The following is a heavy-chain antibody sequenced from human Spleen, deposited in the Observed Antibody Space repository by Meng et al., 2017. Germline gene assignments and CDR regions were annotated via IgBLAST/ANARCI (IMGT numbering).Heavy chain of an antibody. CDR3: VRDLVGRYDS. D-gene: IGHD2-21*01. Sequence: DVQLVESGGGLVQPGWSLRLSCAASGFTFSSYWMHWVRHAPGKGLVWVSRTDESGTTTNYADFVQGRFTIFRDNAQDTLYLQMNSLRVEDTAVYYCVRDLVGRYDSWGPGTLVTVSS. CDR1: GFTFSSYW. J-gene: IGHJ4*02. V-gene: IGHV3-74*01. CDR2: TDESGTTT.